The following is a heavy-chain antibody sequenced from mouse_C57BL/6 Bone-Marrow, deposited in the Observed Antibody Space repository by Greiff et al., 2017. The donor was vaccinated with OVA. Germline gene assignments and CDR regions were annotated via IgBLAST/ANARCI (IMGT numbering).Heavy chain of an antibody. CDR3: AINWDNAY. CDR1: GYTFTSYW. D-gene: IGHD4-1*01. CDR2: IDPSDSYT. V-gene: IGHV1-59*01. Sequence: QVQLQQPGAELVRPGTSVKLSCKASGYTFTSYWMHWVKQRPGQGLEWIGVIDPSDSYTNYNQKFKGKATLTVDTSSSTAYMQLSSLTSEDSAVYYCAINWDNAYWGQGTLVTVSA. J-gene: IGHJ3*01.